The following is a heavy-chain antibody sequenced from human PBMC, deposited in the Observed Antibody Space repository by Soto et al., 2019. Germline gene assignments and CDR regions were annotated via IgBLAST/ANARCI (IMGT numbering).Heavy chain of an antibody. CDR1: GFTFSSYA. J-gene: IGHJ4*02. CDR3: AKESGPRREFDY. D-gene: IGHD3-10*01. Sequence: QVQLVESGGGVVQPGRSLRLSCAASGFTFSSYAMHWVRQAPGKGLEWVAVISSDARAKNYADSVKGRFTISRDDSRSTLYLQMNSLRDEDTAVYYCAKESGPRREFDYWGQGTLVTVSS. CDR2: ISSDARAK. V-gene: IGHV3-30*04.